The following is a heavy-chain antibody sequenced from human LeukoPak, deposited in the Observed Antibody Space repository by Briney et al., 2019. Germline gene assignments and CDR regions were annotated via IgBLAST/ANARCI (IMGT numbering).Heavy chain of an antibody. D-gene: IGHD3-22*01. CDR3: ARLLDNDSSGDPDTFDI. CDR1: GGSISSGSYY. V-gene: IGHV4-61*02. Sequence: SETLSLTCTVSGGSISSGSYYWSWIRQPAGKGLEWIGRIYTSGSTNYNPSLKSRVTISVDTSKNQFSLKLSSVTAADTAVYYCARLLDNDSSGDPDTFDIWGRGTLVTVSS. CDR2: IYTSGST. J-gene: IGHJ3*02.